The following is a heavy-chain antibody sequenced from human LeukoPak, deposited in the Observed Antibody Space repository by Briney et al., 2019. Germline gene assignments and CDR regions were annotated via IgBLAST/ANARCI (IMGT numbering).Heavy chain of an antibody. CDR1: GFIFSAYG. D-gene: IGHD3-22*01. Sequence: GRSLRLSCAASGFIFSAYGMHWVRQAPGKGLEWVAVIWYDGGNKYYADSVKGRFTISIDNSKNTLYLQMNSLKAEDTAVYYCAKERLHKYYYDSSGSYYFDYWGQGTLVTVSS. CDR3: AKERLHKYYYDSSGSYYFDY. J-gene: IGHJ4*02. V-gene: IGHV3-33*06. CDR2: IWYDGGNK.